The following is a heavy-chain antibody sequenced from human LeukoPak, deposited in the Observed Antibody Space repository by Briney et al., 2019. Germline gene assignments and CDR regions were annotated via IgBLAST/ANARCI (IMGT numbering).Heavy chain of an antibody. CDR3: AKDLAGGNVPDS. J-gene: IGHJ4*02. CDR2: MSFDGSDK. V-gene: IGHV3-30*18. D-gene: IGHD2-8*02. Sequence: PGGSLRLSCVGSGFTFRDYGMHWVHQAPGKGLEWVALMSFDGSDKYFADSVKGRFTISRDNSKNTLYLHMSNLRAEDTALYYCAKDLAGGNVPDSWGQGTLVTVYS. CDR1: GFTFRDYG.